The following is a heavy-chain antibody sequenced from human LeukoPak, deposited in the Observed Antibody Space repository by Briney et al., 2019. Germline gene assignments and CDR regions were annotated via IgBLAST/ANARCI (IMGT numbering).Heavy chain of an antibody. Sequence: GASVKVSCKASGYTFTGYYLHWVRQAPGQGLEWMGWIYPNTDGTKSTQKFQGRVSMTRDTSITTAYMEINRLTSDDTAVYYCAREPGTATGYWGQGTLVTVSS. D-gene: IGHD1-1*01. J-gene: IGHJ4*02. CDR3: AREPGTATGY. CDR2: IYPNTDGT. V-gene: IGHV1-2*02. CDR1: GYTFTGYY.